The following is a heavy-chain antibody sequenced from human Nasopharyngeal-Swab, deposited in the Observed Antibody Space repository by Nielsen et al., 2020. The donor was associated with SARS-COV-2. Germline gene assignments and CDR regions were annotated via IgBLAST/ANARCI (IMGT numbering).Heavy chain of an antibody. Sequence: SQTLSLTCAVYGGSFSGYSWSWIRQPPGKGLEWIGEINHSGSTNYNPSLKSRVTISVDTSKNQFSLKLSSVTAADTAVYYCARGSGITMVWFDPWGQGTLVTVSS. J-gene: IGHJ5*02. CDR3: ARGSGITMVWFDP. V-gene: IGHV4-34*01. CDR1: GGSFSGYS. D-gene: IGHD3-10*01. CDR2: INHSGST.